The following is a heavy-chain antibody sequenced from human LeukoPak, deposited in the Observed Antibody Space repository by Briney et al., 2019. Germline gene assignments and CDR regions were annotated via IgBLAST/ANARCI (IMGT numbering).Heavy chain of an antibody. Sequence: SETLSLTCTVSGYSISSGYYWGWIRQPPGKGLEWIGSIYHSGSTYYNPSLKSRVTISVDTSKNQFSLKLSSVTAADTAVYYCARPIAAAGIQKYFQHWGQGTLVTVSS. CDR1: GYSISSGYY. CDR2: IYHSGST. J-gene: IGHJ1*01. V-gene: IGHV4-38-2*02. CDR3: ARPIAAAGIQKYFQH. D-gene: IGHD6-13*01.